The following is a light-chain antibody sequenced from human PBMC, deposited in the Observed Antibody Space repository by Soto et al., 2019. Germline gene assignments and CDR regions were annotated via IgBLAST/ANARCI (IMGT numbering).Light chain of an antibody. CDR1: QSVSSN. Sequence: VSPGERATLSCRASQSVSSNLAWYQQKPGQAPRLLIYGASTRATGIPARFSGSGSGTEFTLTISSLQSEDFAVYYCQQYNNWPPMAFGQGTKVEIK. V-gene: IGKV3-15*01. CDR3: QQYNNWPPMA. J-gene: IGKJ1*01. CDR2: GAS.